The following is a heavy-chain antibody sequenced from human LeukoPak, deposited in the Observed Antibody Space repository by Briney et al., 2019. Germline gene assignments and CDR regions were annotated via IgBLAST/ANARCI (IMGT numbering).Heavy chain of an antibody. CDR2: IWYDGSNK. CDR3: AKSGITGTHDAFDI. J-gene: IGHJ3*02. CDR1: GFTFSSYG. V-gene: IGHV3-33*06. D-gene: IGHD1-20*01. Sequence: GGSLRLSCAASGFTFSSYGMHWVRQAPGKGLEWVAVIWYDGSNKCYADSVKGRFTISRDNSKSTLYLQMNSLRAEDTAVYYCAKSGITGTHDAFDIWGQGTMVTVSS.